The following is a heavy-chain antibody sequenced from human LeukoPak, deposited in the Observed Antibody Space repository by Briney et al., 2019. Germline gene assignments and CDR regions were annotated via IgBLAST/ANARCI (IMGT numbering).Heavy chain of an antibody. Sequence: PGGSLRLSCAASGFTFSNYWMGWVRQAPGKGLEWVASIKQDGSEKRYVDPVKGRFTISRDNAKNSLYLQMNSLRAEDTAVYYCARAMKWEPPFDYWGQGTLVTVSS. J-gene: IGHJ4*02. D-gene: IGHD1-26*01. CDR3: ARAMKWEPPFDY. CDR2: IKQDGSEK. CDR1: GFTFSNYW. V-gene: IGHV3-7*01.